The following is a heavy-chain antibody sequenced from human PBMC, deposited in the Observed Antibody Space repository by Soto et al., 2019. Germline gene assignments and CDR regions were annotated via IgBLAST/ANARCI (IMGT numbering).Heavy chain of an antibody. D-gene: IGHD3-16*02. J-gene: IGHJ4*02. CDR1: GGSFSGYY. CDR2: ITHSGST. Sequence: QVQLQQWGAGLLKPSETLSLTCAVYGGSFSGYYWSWIRQPPGKGLEWIGEITHSGSTNYNPSLKSRVTISVDTSKNQFSLKLSSVTAADTAVYYCAGNWGSYRYGFDYWGQGTLVTVSS. V-gene: IGHV4-34*01. CDR3: AGNWGSYRYGFDY.